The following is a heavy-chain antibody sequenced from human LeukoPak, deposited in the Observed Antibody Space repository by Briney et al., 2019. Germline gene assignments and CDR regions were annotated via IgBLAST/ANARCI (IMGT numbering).Heavy chain of an antibody. CDR2: MRYDGSNK. V-gene: IGHV3-30*02. J-gene: IGHJ4*02. D-gene: IGHD6-13*01. Sequence: GGSLRLSCAASGFTFSSYGMHWVRQAPGKGLEWVAFMRYDGSNKYYADSVKGRFTISRDNSKNTLYLQMNSLRAEDTAVYYCAKDRLYSSSWGGFDYWGQGTLVTVSS. CDR1: GFTFSSYG. CDR3: AKDRLYSSSWGGFDY.